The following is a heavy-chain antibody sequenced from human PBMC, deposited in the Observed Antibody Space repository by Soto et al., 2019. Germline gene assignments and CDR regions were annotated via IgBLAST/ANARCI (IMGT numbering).Heavy chain of an antibody. CDR1: GGSFNANY. Sequence: SETLSLTCAVSGGSFNANYWSWIRQPPGKGLEWIGEIFHSGSTNYNPSLKSRVTISVDTSKNQFSLKLSSVTAADTAIYYCARALHDYWAQGTQV. CDR2: IFHSGST. V-gene: IGHV4-34*12. D-gene: IGHD4-4*01. J-gene: IGHJ4*01. CDR3: ARALHDY.